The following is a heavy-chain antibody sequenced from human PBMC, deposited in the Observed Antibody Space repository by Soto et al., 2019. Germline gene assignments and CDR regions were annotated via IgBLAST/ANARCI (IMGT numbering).Heavy chain of an antibody. CDR3: AIDVTETQSGMDG. D-gene: IGHD2-21*02. Sequence: QVQLVESGGGVVQPGRSLRLSCAASGFTFNDYAMHWVRQAPGKGLEWVALIWYDGSNKNSADSVKGRFTISRDNSKDTLYLKMISLRAKDTAVYYCAIDVTETQSGMDGWGQGTTVTVSS. CDR1: GFTFNDYA. V-gene: IGHV3-33*01. CDR2: IWYDGSNK. J-gene: IGHJ6*02.